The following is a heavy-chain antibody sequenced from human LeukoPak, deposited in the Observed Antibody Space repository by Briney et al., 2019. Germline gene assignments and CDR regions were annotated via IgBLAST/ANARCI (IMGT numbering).Heavy chain of an antibody. CDR1: GFTFSSYS. V-gene: IGHV3-21*01. Sequence: GGSLRLSCAASGFTFSSYSMNWVRQDPGKGLEWVSSISSSSSYIYYADSVKGRFTISRDNAKNSLYLQMNSLRAEDTAVYYCARVGITGTDYWGQGTLVTVSP. CDR2: ISSSSSYI. D-gene: IGHD1-20*01. CDR3: ARVGITGTDY. J-gene: IGHJ4*02.